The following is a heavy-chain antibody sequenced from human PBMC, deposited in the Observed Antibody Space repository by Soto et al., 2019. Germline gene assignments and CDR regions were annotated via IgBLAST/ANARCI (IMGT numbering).Heavy chain of an antibody. CDR3: ARAARRMYSSGWYVSGY. J-gene: IGHJ4*02. CDR2: MNPNSGNT. V-gene: IGHV1-8*01. CDR1: GYTFTSYD. D-gene: IGHD6-19*01. Sequence: SVKVSCKASGYTFTSYDINWVRQATGQGLEWMGWMNPNSGNTGYAQKFQGRVTMTRNTSISTAYMELSSLRSEDTAVYYCARAARRMYSSGWYVSGYWGQGTLVTVSS.